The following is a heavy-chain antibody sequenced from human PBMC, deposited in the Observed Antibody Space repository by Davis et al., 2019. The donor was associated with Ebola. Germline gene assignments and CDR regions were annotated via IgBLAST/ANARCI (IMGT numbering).Heavy chain of an antibody. CDR3: AVVPGGGYYFDY. V-gene: IGHV4-59*08. Sequence: MPSETLSLTCTVSGGSISGYYWSWIRQPPGKGLEWIGYIYYSGSTNYNPSLKSRVTISVDTSKNQFSLKLSSVTAADTAVYYCAVVPGGGYYFDYWGQGTLVTVSS. CDR1: GGSISGYY. CDR2: IYYSGST. J-gene: IGHJ4*02. D-gene: IGHD3-16*01.